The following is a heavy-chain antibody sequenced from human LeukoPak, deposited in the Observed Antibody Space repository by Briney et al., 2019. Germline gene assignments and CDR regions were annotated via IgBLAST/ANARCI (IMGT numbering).Heavy chain of an antibody. CDR1: GFAVTNAR. V-gene: IGHV3-15*01. Sequence: PGGSLRLSCAASGFAVTNARMTWVRQTPGKGLEWVGHIQRKSDGETTDYAATVKDRFAISRDDSKNTLYLQMNSLKTEDTAVYYCSTGGGTYSLGAWGQGTLVIVSS. D-gene: IGHD1-26*01. CDR3: STGGGTYSLGA. CDR2: IQRKSDGETT. J-gene: IGHJ5*02.